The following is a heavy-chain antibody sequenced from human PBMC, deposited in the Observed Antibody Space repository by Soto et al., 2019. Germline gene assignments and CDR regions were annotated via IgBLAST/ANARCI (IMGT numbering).Heavy chain of an antibody. CDR2: IDPSDSYT. Sequence: GESLKISCKGSGYSFTSYWISWVRQMPGKGLEWMGRIDPSDSYTNYSPSFQGHVTISADKSISTACLQWSSLKASDTAMYYCARQASGGTIFGVVRPRYGMAVWGQGTTVTVSS. CDR3: ARQASGGTIFGVVRPRYGMAV. CDR1: GYSFTSYW. V-gene: IGHV5-10-1*01. D-gene: IGHD3-3*01. J-gene: IGHJ6*02.